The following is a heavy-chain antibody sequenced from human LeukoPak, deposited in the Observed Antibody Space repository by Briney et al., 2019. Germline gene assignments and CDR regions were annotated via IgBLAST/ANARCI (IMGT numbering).Heavy chain of an antibody. V-gene: IGHV3-53*01. D-gene: IGHD5-18*01. J-gene: IGHJ4*02. CDR1: GFTVGTNY. CDR2: IYSGSST. Sequence: GGSLRLSCAASGFTVGTNYMSWVRQAPGKGLEWVSLIYSGSSTYYANSVKGRFTISRDNSKNTVYLQMNSLRAEDTAVYYCARGRGDTAMAYYWGQGTLVTVSS. CDR3: ARGRGDTAMAYY.